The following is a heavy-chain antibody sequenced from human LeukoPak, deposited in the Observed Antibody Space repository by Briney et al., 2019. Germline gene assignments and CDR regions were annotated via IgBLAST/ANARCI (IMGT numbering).Heavy chain of an antibody. V-gene: IGHV3-23*01. CDR3: AKHLFVTGPFDY. D-gene: IGHD2-21*02. CDR2: IGVSGGRT. J-gene: IGHJ4*02. CDR1: GSTFSSYA. Sequence: GGSLRLSCGASGSTFSSYAMSWVRKAPRKGLICVLAIGVSGGRTDYADSVKGRFTISRDNSKNTLYLQMNSLTAEDTAVYYCAKHLFVTGPFDYWGQGTLVTVSS.